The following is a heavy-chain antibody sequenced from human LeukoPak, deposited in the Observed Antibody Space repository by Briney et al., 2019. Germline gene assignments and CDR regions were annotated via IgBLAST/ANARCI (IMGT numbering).Heavy chain of an antibody. J-gene: IGHJ4*02. D-gene: IGHD2-2*01. Sequence: GASVKVSCKASRNIFTGYFIHWVRQAPGQGLEWMGWINPKNGGTNPAEKFQGRVTMTRDTSLSTAFMVLTGLTSDDTAVYFCAREPPYTGHCDITTCDVSRFDLWGQGTLVTVSS. V-gene: IGHV1-2*02. CDR2: INPKNGGT. CDR1: RNIFTGYF. CDR3: AREPPYTGHCDITTCDVSRFDL.